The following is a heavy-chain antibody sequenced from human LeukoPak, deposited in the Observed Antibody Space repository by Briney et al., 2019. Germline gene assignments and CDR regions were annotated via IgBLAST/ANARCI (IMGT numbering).Heavy chain of an antibody. CDR2: IHYTGST. D-gene: IGHD3-10*01. CDR1: GGSINSYY. J-gene: IGHJ5*02. CDR3: ARGGYYGSGNDFRFDP. V-gene: IGHV4-59*01. Sequence: PSETLSLTCTVSGGSINSYYWSWIRQPPGKGLECIGYIHYTGSTNYNPSLKSRVTISVDTSKSQFSLKLSSVTAADTAIYYCARGGYYGSGNDFRFDPWGQGTLVTVSS.